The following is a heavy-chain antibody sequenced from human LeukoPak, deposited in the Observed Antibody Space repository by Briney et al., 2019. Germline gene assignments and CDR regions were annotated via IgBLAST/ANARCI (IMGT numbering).Heavy chain of an antibody. CDR3: ARVTRDYYDSSGYYADY. D-gene: IGHD3-22*01. CDR1: GGSISSYY. V-gene: IGHV4-59*01. J-gene: IGHJ4*02. CDR2: IYYSGST. Sequence: SETLSLTCTVSGGSISSYYWSWIRQPPGKGLEWIGYIYYSGSTNYNPSLKSRVTISVDTSKNQFSLKLSSVTAADTAVYYCARVTRDYYDSSGYYADYWGQGTLVTVSS.